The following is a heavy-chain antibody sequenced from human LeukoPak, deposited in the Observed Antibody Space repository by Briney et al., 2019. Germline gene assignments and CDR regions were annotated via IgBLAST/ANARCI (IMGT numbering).Heavy chain of an antibody. CDR3: ARGPRRHGYNSYYYYYGMDV. Sequence: PSETLSLTCAVYGGSFSGYYWSWIRQPPGKGLEWIGGINHSGSTNYNPSLKSRVTISVDTSKNQFSLKLSSVTAADTAVYYCARGPRRHGYNSYYYYYGMDVWGQGTTVTVSS. D-gene: IGHD5-24*01. J-gene: IGHJ6*02. CDR1: GGSFSGYY. V-gene: IGHV4-34*01. CDR2: INHSGST.